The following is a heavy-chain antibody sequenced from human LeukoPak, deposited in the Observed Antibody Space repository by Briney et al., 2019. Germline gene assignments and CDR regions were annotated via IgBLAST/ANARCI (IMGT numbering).Heavy chain of an antibody. CDR3: ARGRYYDFWSGYSHEEVSY. CDR2: ISSSSTI. V-gene: IGHV3-48*01. D-gene: IGHD3-3*01. Sequence: PGGSLRLSCAASGFTFSSYSMNWVRQAPGKGLEWVSYISSSSTIYYADSVKGRFTISRDNAKNSLYLQMNSLRAEDTAVYYCARGRYYDFWSGYSHEEVSYWGQGTLVTVSS. J-gene: IGHJ4*02. CDR1: GFTFSSYS.